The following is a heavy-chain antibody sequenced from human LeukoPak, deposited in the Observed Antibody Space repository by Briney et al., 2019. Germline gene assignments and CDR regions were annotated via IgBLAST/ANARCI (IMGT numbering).Heavy chain of an antibody. V-gene: IGHV4-59*01. D-gene: IGHD1-26*01. Sequence: PSETLSLTCTVSGVSISSYYWSWIRQPPGKGLEWIGYIYYSGSTNYNPSLKSRVTISVDTSKNQFSLKLSSVTAADTAVYYCARSPKLSGSYYYYYYMDVWGKGTTVTVSS. J-gene: IGHJ6*03. CDR3: ARSPKLSGSYYYYYYMDV. CDR2: IYYSGST. CDR1: GVSISSYY.